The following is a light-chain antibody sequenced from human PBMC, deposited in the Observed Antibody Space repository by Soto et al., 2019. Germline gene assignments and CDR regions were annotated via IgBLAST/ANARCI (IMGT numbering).Light chain of an antibody. V-gene: IGKV3-20*01. CDR2: AAS. CDR3: QQYGSSQWT. CDR1: QRVSNH. J-gene: IGKJ1*01. Sequence: ETVMTPSPVTLSVSPGAPATLSCRASQRVSNHFAWYQQKPGQAPRLLIYAASSRATGIPDRFSGSGSGTDFTLTISRLEPEDFAVYYCQQYGSSQWTFGQGTKVDIK.